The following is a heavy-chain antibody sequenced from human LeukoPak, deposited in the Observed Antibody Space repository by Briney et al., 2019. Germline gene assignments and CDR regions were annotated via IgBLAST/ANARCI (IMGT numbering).Heavy chain of an antibody. CDR3: VKAGPGSGTYYGMDV. CDR1: GFTVSSTH. D-gene: IGHD3-10*01. J-gene: IGHJ6*02. Sequence: GGSLRLSCAASGFTVSSTHMSWVRQAPGKGLEWVSVIYPGGTTSYADSVKGRFTVSRDNSKNTLYLQMNSLRAEDTAVYYCVKAGPGSGTYYGMDVWGQGTTVTVSS. CDR2: IYPGGTT. V-gene: IGHV3-53*01.